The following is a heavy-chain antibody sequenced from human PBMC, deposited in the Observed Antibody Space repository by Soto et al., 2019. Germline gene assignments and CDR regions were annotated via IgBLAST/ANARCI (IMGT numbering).Heavy chain of an antibody. CDR3: ARFRIAVAGKGIDY. V-gene: IGHV1-18*01. CDR1: GYTFTSYG. CDR2: ISAYNGNT. Sequence: EASVKVSCKASGYTFTSYGIIWVRQAPGQGLEWMGWISAYNGNTNYAQKLQGRVTMTTDTSTSTAYMELRSLRSDDTAVYYCARFRIAVAGKGIDYWGQGTLVTVSS. D-gene: IGHD6-19*01. J-gene: IGHJ4*02.